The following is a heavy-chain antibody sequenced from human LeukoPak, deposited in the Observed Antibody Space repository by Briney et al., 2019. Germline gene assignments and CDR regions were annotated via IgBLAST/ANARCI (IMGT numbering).Heavy chain of an antibody. Sequence: GGSLRLSCAASGFTFSSYAMSWVRQAPGKGLESVSAISGSGGSTYYADSVKGRFTISRDNSKNTLYLQMNSLRAEDTAVYYCAKILGYCSGGSCYGDDAFDIWGQGTMVTVSS. CDR2: ISGSGGST. CDR1: GFTFSSYA. D-gene: IGHD2-15*01. J-gene: IGHJ3*02. CDR3: AKILGYCSGGSCYGDDAFDI. V-gene: IGHV3-23*01.